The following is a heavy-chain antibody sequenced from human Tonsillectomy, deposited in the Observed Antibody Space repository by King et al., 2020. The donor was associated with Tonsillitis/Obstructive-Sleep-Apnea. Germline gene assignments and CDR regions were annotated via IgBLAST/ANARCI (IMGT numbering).Heavy chain of an antibody. J-gene: IGHJ4*02. CDR2: IKSKTDGGTT. V-gene: IGHV3-15*01. Sequence: VQLVESGGGLVKPGGSLRLSCAASGFTFSNAWMSWVRQAPGKGLEWVGRIKSKTDGGTTDYAAPVKGRFTISRDESKNRLYLQMNSLKTEDTAVYYFTTELITGTPSYFYYWGQGTLVTVSS. CDR3: TTELITGTPSYFYY. CDR1: GFTFSNAW. D-gene: IGHD1/OR15-1a*01.